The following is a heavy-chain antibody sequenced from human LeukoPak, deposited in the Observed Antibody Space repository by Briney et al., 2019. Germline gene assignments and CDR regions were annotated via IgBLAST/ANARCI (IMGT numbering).Heavy chain of an antibody. CDR2: IKQDGSDR. Sequence: PGGSLRLSCAASGFTFRNYWMSWVRQAPGTGLEWVANIKQDGSDRNYVTSVRGRFTISRDNAESSLYLQMNSLRVEDTAVYHCVRNLAVAGTCFDSWGQGTLVTVSS. CDR1: GFTFRNYW. CDR3: VRNLAVAGTCFDS. D-gene: IGHD6-19*01. J-gene: IGHJ4*02. V-gene: IGHV3-7*03.